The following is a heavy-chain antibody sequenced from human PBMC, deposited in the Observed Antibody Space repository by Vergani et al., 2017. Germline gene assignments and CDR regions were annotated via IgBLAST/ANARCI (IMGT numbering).Heavy chain of an antibody. J-gene: IGHJ4*02. CDR1: GFTFDDYA. Sequence: EVQLVESGGGVVQPGRSLRLSCAASGFTFDDYAMHWVRQAPGKGLEWVSGISWNSGSIGYADSVKGRFTISRDNAKNSLYLQMNSLRAEDTALYYCAKDVYGSGSYFDYWGQGTLVTVSS. CDR3: AKDVYGSGSYFDY. D-gene: IGHD3-10*01. CDR2: ISWNSGSI. V-gene: IGHV3-9*01.